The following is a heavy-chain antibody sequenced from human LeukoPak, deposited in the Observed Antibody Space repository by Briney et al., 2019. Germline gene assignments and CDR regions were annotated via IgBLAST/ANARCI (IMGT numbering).Heavy chain of an antibody. CDR2: IRYDGTTK. CDR1: GLTFRSYG. V-gene: IGHV3-30*02. CDR3: AKQSGVGASDY. D-gene: IGHD1-26*01. J-gene: IGHJ4*02. Sequence: PGGSLRLSCAASGLTFRSYGMHWVRHAPGKGLEWVAIIRYDGTTKYSADTVKGRFTITRDNSKNTLYLQMNSLRAEDTAVYYCAKQSGVGASDYWGQGTLVTVSS.